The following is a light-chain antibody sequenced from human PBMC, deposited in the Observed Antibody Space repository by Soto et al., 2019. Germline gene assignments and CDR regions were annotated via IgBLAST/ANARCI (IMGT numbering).Light chain of an antibody. J-gene: IGLJ2*01. CDR2: DSN. CDR3: GTWDSSLSAVV. V-gene: IGLV1-51*01. CDR1: SSNIGNNS. Sequence: QSVLTQPPSVSAAPGQKVTISCSGSSSNIGNNSVYWYQQLPGTAPKLLIYDSNKRPSGIPDRFSGSKSGTSATLGITGLQTGDEADYYCGTWDSSLSAVVFGGGTKLTVL.